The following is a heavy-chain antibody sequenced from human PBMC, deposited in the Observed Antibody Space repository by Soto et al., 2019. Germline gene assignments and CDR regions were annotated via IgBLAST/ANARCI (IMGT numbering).Heavy chain of an antibody. CDR1: GFTFSNAW. D-gene: IGHD5-12*01. CDR3: TTDWGYSGYDRDFDY. V-gene: IGHV3-15*01. J-gene: IGHJ4*02. CDR2: IKSKTDGGTT. Sequence: GGSLRLSCAASGFTFSNAWMSWVRQAPGKGLEWVGRIKSKTDGGTTDYAAPVKGRFTISRDDSKNTLYLQMNSLKTEDTAVYYCTTDWGYSGYDRDFDYWGQGTLVTVSS.